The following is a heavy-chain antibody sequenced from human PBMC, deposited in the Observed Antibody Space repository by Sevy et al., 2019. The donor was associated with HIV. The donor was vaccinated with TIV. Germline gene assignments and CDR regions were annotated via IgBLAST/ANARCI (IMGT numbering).Heavy chain of an antibody. CDR1: RFNFNSYA. V-gene: IGHV3-30*04. D-gene: IGHD6-13*01. J-gene: IGHJ5*02. Sequence: GGSLRLSCAASRFNFNSYAMYWVRQAPGKGLEWVAVISYDGSFKNYADSVKGRCTISRDNSKNTLYLQMNSLRREDTAIYYCARDAAEGPYGSTSFSNWLDPWGQGTLVTVSS. CDR2: ISYDGSFK. CDR3: ARDAAEGPYGSTSFSNWLDP.